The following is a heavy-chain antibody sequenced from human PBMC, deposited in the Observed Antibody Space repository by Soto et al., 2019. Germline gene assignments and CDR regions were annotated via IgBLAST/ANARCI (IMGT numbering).Heavy chain of an antibody. CDR1: GDSITNSF. Sequence: QVRLKESGPGLVKPSETLSLTCSVSGDSITNSFWSWIRQPQGKRLDWIGYVYRGGSTNYNPSLRSRVTMSVDSPNNHFSLKLTSVTAADTTMYYCARDGGGVSEFFQHWGQCTPVTVSS. D-gene: IGHD2-8*02. CDR3: ARDGGGVSEFFQH. J-gene: IGHJ1*01. V-gene: IGHV4-59*01. CDR2: VYRGGST.